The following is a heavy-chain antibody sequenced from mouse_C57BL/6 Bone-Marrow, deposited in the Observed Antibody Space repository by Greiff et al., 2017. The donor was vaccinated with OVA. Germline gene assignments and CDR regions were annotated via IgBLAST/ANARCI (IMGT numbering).Heavy chain of an antibody. CDR3: AREGAYYSNYVLFFDY. D-gene: IGHD2-5*01. J-gene: IGHJ2*01. CDR2: ILPGSGST. CDR1: GYTFTGYW. V-gene: IGHV1-9*01. Sequence: QVQLKQSGAELMKPGASVKLSCKATGYTFTGYWIEWVKQRPGHGLEWIGEILPGSGSTNYNEKFKGKATFTADTSSNTAYMQLSSLTTEDSAIYYCAREGAYYSNYVLFFDYWGQGTTLTVSS.